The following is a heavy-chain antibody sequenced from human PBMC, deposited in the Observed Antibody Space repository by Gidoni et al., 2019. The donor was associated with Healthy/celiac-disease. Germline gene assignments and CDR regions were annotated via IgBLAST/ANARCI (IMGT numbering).Heavy chain of an antibody. CDR3: ARDPTPYSSGWYGFDY. V-gene: IGHV1-69*04. J-gene: IGHJ4*02. CDR1: GGTFSSYA. Sequence: QVQLVQSGAEVKKPGSSVKVSCKASGGTFSSYAISWVRQAPGQGLEWMGRIIPILGIANYAQKFQGRVTITADKSTSTAYMELSSLRSEDTAVYYCARDPTPYSSGWYGFDYWGQGTLVTVSS. D-gene: IGHD6-19*01. CDR2: IIPILGIA.